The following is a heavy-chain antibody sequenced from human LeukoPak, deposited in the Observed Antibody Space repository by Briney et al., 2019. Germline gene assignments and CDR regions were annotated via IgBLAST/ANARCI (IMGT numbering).Heavy chain of an antibody. D-gene: IGHD3-22*01. V-gene: IGHV1-69*13. J-gene: IGHJ4*02. Sequence: SVKVSCEASGGTFSSYAISWVRQAPGQGLEWMGGIIPIFGTANYAQKFQGRVTITADESTSTAYMELSSLRSEDTAVYYCATPTNTYYYDSSGYIKPPPGYFDYWGQGTLVTVSS. CDR2: IIPIFGTA. CDR3: ATPTNTYYYDSSGYIKPPPGYFDY. CDR1: GGTFSSYA.